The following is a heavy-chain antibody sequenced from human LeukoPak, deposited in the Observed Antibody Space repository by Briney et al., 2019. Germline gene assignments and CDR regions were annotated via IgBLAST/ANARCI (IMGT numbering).Heavy chain of an antibody. V-gene: IGHV4-39*01. CDR1: GGSISSSSYY. Sequence: SETLSLTCTASGGSISSSSYYWGWIRQPPGKALEWIGSIYYSGSTYYNPSLKSRVTISVDTSKNQFSLKLSSVSAADAAVYYCARLAVTFDYWGQGTLVSVPS. CDR3: ARLAVTFDY. CDR2: IYYSGST. J-gene: IGHJ4*02. D-gene: IGHD2-21*02.